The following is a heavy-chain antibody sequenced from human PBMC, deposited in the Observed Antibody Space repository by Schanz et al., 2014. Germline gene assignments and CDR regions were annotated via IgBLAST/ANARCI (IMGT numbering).Heavy chain of an antibody. CDR2: IYSRGSS. V-gene: IGHV4-61*02. Sequence: QVQLQESGPGLVKPSQTLSLTCTVSGGSISSATYYWSWVRQPAGKGLEWIGRIYSRGSSTYNPSLKSRVPIPKDTSNNQFSLKLNSVTAADTAVYYCARGGYGSGSYREFDYWGQGTLVTVSS. CDR3: ARGGYGSGSYREFDY. D-gene: IGHD3-10*01. CDR1: GGSISSATYY. J-gene: IGHJ4*02.